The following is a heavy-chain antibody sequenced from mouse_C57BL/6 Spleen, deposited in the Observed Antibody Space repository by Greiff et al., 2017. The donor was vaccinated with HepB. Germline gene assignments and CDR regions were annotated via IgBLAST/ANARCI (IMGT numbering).Heavy chain of an antibody. CDR2: IDPETGGT. CDR3: TREGGSNYVLAY. Sequence: QVQLQQSGAELVRPGASVTLSCKASGYTFTDYEMHWVKQTPVHGLEWIGAIDPETGGTAYNQKFKGKAILTADKSSSTAYMELRSLTSEDSAVYYCTREGGSNYVLAYWGQGTLVTVSA. J-gene: IGHJ3*01. CDR1: GYTFTDYE. V-gene: IGHV1-15*01. D-gene: IGHD2-5*01.